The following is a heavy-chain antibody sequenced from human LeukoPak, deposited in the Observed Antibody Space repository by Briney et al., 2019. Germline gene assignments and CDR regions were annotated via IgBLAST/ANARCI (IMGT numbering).Heavy chain of an antibody. CDR1: GFTFSSYS. CDR3: ARGPTTIGGAGKGYFDD. V-gene: IGHV3-21*01. J-gene: IGHJ4*02. CDR2: ISSGSSLI. D-gene: IGHD6-13*01. Sequence: GGSLRLSCAASGFTFSSYSMHWVRQAPGKGLEWVSSISSGSSLIFYSGAVKGRFSISRDNAENSLYLQVYSLRAEDTAVYYCARGPTTIGGAGKGYFDDWGLGTLVTVSS.